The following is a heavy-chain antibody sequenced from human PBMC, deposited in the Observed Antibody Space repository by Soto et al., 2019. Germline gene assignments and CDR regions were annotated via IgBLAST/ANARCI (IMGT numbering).Heavy chain of an antibody. CDR3: ARGLSAGIRFLPKYYFDY. Sequence: GASVKVSCKASGGTFSSYAISWVRQAPGQGLEWMGGIIPIFGTANYAQKIQGRVTITADESTSTANMELSSLRSEDTAVFFFARGLSAGIRFLPKYYFDYWGQGTLVTVSS. CDR1: GGTFSSYA. CDR2: IIPIFGTA. D-gene: IGHD3-16*01. V-gene: IGHV1-69*13. J-gene: IGHJ4*02.